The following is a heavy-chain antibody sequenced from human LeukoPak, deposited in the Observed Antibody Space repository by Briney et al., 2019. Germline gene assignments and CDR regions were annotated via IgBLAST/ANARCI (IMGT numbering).Heavy chain of an antibody. CDR1: GGTFISYA. CDR2: IIPIFGTA. V-gene: IGHV1-69*05. Sequence: ASVKVSCKASGGTFISYAISWVRQAPGQGLVWMGGIIPIFGTANYAQKFQGRVTITTDESTSTAYMELSSLRSEDTAVYYCARDRSIAARVGFDYWGQGTLVTVSS. J-gene: IGHJ4*02. D-gene: IGHD6-6*01. CDR3: ARDRSIAARVGFDY.